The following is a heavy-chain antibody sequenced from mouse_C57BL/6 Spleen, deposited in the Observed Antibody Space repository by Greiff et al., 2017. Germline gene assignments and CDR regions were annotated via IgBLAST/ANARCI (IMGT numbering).Heavy chain of an antibody. CDR1: GYTFTDYD. CDR3: TRGGPYFYFDY. CDR2: IDPETGGT. J-gene: IGHJ2*01. D-gene: IGHD2-10*01. Sequence: QVQLQQSGAELVRPGASVTLSCKASGYTFTDYDMHWVKQTPVHGLEWIGAIDPETGGTAYNQKFKGKAILTADKSSSTAYMGLRSLTSEDSAVYYCTRGGPYFYFDYWGQGTTLTVSS. V-gene: IGHV1-15*01.